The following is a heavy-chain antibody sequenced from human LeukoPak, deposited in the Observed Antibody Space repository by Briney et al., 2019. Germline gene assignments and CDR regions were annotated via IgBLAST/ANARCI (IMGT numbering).Heavy chain of an antibody. CDR2: IIGSGGST. CDR1: GFPFSSYA. V-gene: IGHV3-23*01. D-gene: IGHD2-15*01. J-gene: IGHJ6*04. Sequence: GGSLSLSFAASGFPFSSYAMSWVRPAPGKGLEWVSAIIGSGGSTYYADSVKGRFTISRDNSKNTLYLQMNSLRAEDTAVYYCAKSGEMSVVVVAAYYGMDVWGKGTTVTVSS. CDR3: AKSGEMSVVVVAAYYGMDV.